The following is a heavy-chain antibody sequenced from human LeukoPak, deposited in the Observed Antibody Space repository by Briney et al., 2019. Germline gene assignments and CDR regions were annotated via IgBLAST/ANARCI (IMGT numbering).Heavy chain of an antibody. Sequence: KPSETLSLTCAVYGGSFSGYYWSWIRQPPGKGLEWIGEINHSGSTNYNPSLKSRVTISVDTSKNQFSLKLSSVTAADTAVYYCARGPPWGDTAMAPYFDYWGQGILVTVSS. D-gene: IGHD5-18*01. CDR2: INHSGST. CDR3: ARGPPWGDTAMAPYFDY. V-gene: IGHV4-34*01. J-gene: IGHJ4*02. CDR1: GGSFSGYY.